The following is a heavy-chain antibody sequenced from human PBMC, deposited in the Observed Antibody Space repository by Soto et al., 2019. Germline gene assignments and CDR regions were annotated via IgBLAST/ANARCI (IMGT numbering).Heavy chain of an antibody. V-gene: IGHV3-30*18. J-gene: IGHJ4*02. Sequence: LRLSCAACGFTFSRYGMHWVRPAPGKGLEWVAVISYDGSNKYYADSVKGRFTISRDNSKNTLYLQMNSLRAEDTAVYYCAKGDIGVVPAAIPFDYWGQGTMVTVSS. CDR1: GFTFSRYG. D-gene: IGHD2-2*01. CDR2: ISYDGSNK. CDR3: AKGDIGVVPAAIPFDY.